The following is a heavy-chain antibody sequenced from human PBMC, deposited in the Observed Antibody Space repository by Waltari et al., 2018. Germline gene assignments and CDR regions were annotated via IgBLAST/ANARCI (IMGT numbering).Heavy chain of an antibody. V-gene: IGHV3-30*18. D-gene: IGHD3-10*01. CDR2: VSFDGRTT. Sequence: QVQLVESGGGVVQPGMSLRLSCAASGFSLSHFGMHWVRQAPGKGLGWVALVSFDGRTTYDADSVRGRFTISRDNSKNTLYLDINTLRVDDTAIYYCAKDAFGNTYLDHWGQGTLVTVSS. CDR3: AKDAFGNTYLDH. J-gene: IGHJ5*02. CDR1: GFSLSHFG.